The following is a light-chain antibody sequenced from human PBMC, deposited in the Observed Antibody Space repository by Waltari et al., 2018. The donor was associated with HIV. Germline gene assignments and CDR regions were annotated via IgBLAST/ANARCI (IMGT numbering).Light chain of an antibody. J-gene: IGLJ2*01. CDR2: KDS. Sequence: SYELTQPPSVSVSPGQTARITCSGDALANQYAYWYQRKPGQAPVLVIYKDSERSSGIPERFSGSSSGTTVTLTISGVQAEDEAYYYCQSADSSGTYLVIFGGGTKLTVL. CDR3: QSADSSGTYLVI. V-gene: IGLV3-25*03. CDR1: ALANQY.